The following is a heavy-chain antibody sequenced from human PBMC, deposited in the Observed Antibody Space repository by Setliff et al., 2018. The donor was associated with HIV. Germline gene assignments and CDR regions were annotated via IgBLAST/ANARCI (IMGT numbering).Heavy chain of an antibody. CDR3: AKDYSSGWFDY. D-gene: IGHD6-19*01. CDR2: ISGSGDTT. CDR1: GFTFSNYA. Sequence: GGSLRLSCAASGFTFSNYAMTWVRQAPGKGLEWVSGISGSGDTTNYADSVKGRFTISRDNSKNTLYLQMNSLRAEDTAVYYCAKDYSSGWFDYWGQGTL. J-gene: IGHJ4*02. V-gene: IGHV3-23*01.